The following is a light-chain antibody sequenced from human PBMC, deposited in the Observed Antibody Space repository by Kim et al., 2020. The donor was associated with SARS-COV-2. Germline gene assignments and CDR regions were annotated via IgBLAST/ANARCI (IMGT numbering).Light chain of an antibody. CDR2: WAS. CDR1: QSVLHSSNNKNY. J-gene: IGKJ4*01. CDR3: QQYYTNPLT. V-gene: IGKV4-1*01. Sequence: RATIKCKSRQSVLHSSNNKNYLAWYQQKPGQPPKLLIYWASTRESGVPDRFSGSGSGTDFTLTISSLQAEDVAVYYCQQYYTNPLTFGGGTKVEIK.